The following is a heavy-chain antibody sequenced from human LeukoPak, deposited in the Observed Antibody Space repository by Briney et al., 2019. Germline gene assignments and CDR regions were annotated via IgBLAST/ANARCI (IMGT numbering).Heavy chain of an antibody. CDR3: AKDKHYYDSSGYQMGYYFDY. V-gene: IGHV3-9*01. J-gene: IGHJ4*02. Sequence: GGSLRLSCAASGFTFDDYAMHWVRQAPGKGLEWVSGISWNSGSIGYADSVKGRFTTSRDNAKNSLYLQMNSLRAEDTALYYCAKDKHYYDSSGYQMGYYFDYWGQGTLVTVSS. CDR1: GFTFDDYA. CDR2: ISWNSGSI. D-gene: IGHD3-22*01.